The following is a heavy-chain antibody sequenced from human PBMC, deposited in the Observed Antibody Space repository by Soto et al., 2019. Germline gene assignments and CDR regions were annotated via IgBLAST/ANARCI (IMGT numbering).Heavy chain of an antibody. D-gene: IGHD2-15*01. J-gene: IGHJ6*02. CDR1: GFTFSSYS. V-gene: IGHV3-48*02. Sequence: GGSLRLSCAASGFTFSSYSMNWVRQAPGKGLEWVSYISSSSSTIYYADSVKGRFTISRDNAKNSLYLQMNSLRDEDTAVYYCARDWDEDTPYYYYGMDVWGQGTTVTVSS. CDR3: ARDWDEDTPYYYYGMDV. CDR2: ISSSSSTI.